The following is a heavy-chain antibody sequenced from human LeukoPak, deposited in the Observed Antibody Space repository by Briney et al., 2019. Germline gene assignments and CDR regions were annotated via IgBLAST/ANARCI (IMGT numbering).Heavy chain of an antibody. CDR2: ISYIGTT. CDR1: GDSFSSHY. CDR3: ARGSVSVTKGFDI. J-gene: IGHJ3*02. Sequence: SETLSLSCAVSGDSFSSHYRTWIRQPAGGVLEWVGYISYIGTTNYNHSLKSRFTIPIDTSKNQFSLKLSSVPTADTAVYYCARGSVSVTKGFDIWGLGTMVSVSS. V-gene: IGHV4-59*11. D-gene: IGHD4-17*01.